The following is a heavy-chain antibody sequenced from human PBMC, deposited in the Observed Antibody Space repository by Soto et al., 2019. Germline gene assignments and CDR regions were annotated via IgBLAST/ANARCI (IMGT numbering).Heavy chain of an antibody. J-gene: IGHJ6*02. Sequence: PSETLSLTCAVYGGSFSGYYWSWIRQPPGKGLEWIGEINHSGSTNYNPSLKSRVTISVDTSKNQFSLKLSSVTAADTAVYYCARFGVKRITIFGVVIIPSFYGMDVWGQGTTVTVS. V-gene: IGHV4-34*01. CDR3: ARFGVKRITIFGVVIIPSFYGMDV. D-gene: IGHD3-3*01. CDR2: INHSGST. CDR1: GGSFSGYY.